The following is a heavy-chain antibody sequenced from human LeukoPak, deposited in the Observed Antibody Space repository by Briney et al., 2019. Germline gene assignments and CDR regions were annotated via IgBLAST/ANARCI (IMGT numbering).Heavy chain of an antibody. V-gene: IGHV5-10-1*01. D-gene: IGHD3-10*01. J-gene: IGHJ5*02. CDR2: IDPSDSYT. CDR3: APHRGGLEDLTFDP. CDR1: GYSFTSYW. Sequence: GESLKISCKVSGYSFTSYWISWVRQMPGKGLEWMGRIDPSDSYTNYSPSFQGHVTISADKSISTAYLQWSSLKASDTAMYYCAPHRGGLEDLTFDPWGQGTLVTVSS.